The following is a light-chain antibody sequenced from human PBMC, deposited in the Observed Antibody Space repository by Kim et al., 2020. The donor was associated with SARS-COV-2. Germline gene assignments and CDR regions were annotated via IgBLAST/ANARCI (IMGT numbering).Light chain of an antibody. V-gene: IGLV1-47*01. CDR1: SSNIGSNY. J-gene: IGLJ1*01. CDR2: RNN. CDR3: ATWDDSLSGSYV. Sequence: QSVLTQPPSASGTPGQKVAISCSGSSSNIGSNYVYWYPQLPGTAPKLLIYRNNQRPSGVPDRFSGSKSGTSASLAISGLRSEDEADYYCATWDDSLSGSYVFGTGTKVTVL.